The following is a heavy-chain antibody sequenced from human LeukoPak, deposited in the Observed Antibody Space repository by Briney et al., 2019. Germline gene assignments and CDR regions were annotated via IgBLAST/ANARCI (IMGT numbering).Heavy chain of an antibody. V-gene: IGHV3-21*05. CDR1: GIILRSYS. CDR3: AREGGVHRYYFDY. D-gene: IGHD3-16*01. Sequence: PGGSLRLSCVASGIILRSYSMNWVRQAPGKGLEWVSYITSGSSYIYYADSVKGRFTISRDNAKNSLYLQMNSLRAEDTAVYYCAREGGVHRYYFDYWGQGTLVTVSS. CDR2: ITSGSSYI. J-gene: IGHJ4*02.